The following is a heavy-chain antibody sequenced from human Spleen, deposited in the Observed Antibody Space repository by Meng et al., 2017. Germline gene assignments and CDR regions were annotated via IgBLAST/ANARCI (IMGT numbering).Heavy chain of an antibody. CDR1: GGSVSSGSYY. D-gene: IGHD1-26*01. CDR2: IDYSRST. V-gene: IGHV4-61*01. J-gene: IGHJ4*02. CDR3: AGGPWELDY. Sequence: VRLQESGPGLVRPSETLSLTCTVSGGSVSSGSYYWSWIRQPPGKGLEWIGYIDYSRSTNYYPSLKSRVTMSVDTSKNQLSLKLSSVTAADTAVYYCAGGPWELDYWGQGTLVTVSS.